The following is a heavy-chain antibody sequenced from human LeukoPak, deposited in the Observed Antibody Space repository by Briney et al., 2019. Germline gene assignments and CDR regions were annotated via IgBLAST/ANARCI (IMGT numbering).Heavy chain of an antibody. V-gene: IGHV3-30*19. CDR3: ASLFDSSEIWFDP. Sequence: GGSLRLSCAASGFTFSSYGMHWVRQAPGKGLEWVAVICYGGSSTYYADSVKGRFTISRDNSKNTLYLRMNSLRAEDTAVYYCASLFDSSEIWFDPWGQGTLVTVS. J-gene: IGHJ5*02. D-gene: IGHD3-22*01. CDR1: GFTFSSYG. CDR2: ICYGGSST.